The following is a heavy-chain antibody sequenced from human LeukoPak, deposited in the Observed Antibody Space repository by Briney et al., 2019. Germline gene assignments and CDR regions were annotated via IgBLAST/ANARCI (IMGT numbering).Heavy chain of an antibody. CDR1: GFTFSSYA. V-gene: IGHV3-30-3*01. CDR3: ARERGYDSSGYYYPRAAFDI. Sequence: GGSLRLSCAAYGFTFSSYAMHWVRQAPSKGLEWVAFISYDGSNKYYAHSGKGRFTISRDNCKNTLYLQMNSLRAEDTAVYYCARERGYDSSGYYYPRAAFDIWGQGTMVTVSS. D-gene: IGHD3-22*01. CDR2: ISYDGSNK. J-gene: IGHJ3*02.